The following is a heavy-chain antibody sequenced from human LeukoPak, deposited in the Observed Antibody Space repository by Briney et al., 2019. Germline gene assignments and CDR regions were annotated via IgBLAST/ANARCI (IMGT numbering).Heavy chain of an antibody. V-gene: IGHV3-30-3*01. CDR2: ISYDGSNK. Sequence: GRSLRLSCAASGFTFSSYAMHWVRRAPGKGLEWVAVISYDGSNKYYADSVKGRFTISRDNSKNTLYLQMNSLRAEDTAVYYCARERYSGSYQEAGAFDIWGQGTMVTVSS. CDR3: ARERYSGSYQEAGAFDI. CDR1: GFTFSSYA. D-gene: IGHD1-26*01. J-gene: IGHJ3*02.